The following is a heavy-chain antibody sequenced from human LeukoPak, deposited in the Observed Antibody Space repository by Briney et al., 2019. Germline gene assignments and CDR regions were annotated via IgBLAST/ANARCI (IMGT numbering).Heavy chain of an antibody. J-gene: IGHJ4*02. V-gene: IGHV4-38-2*02. CDR1: GYSISSGYY. CDR3: ARFGFEPAKSPLDY. CDR2: IYHSGST. D-gene: IGHD2-2*01. Sequence: SETLSLTCTVSGYSISSGYYWGWIRQPPGKGLEWIGSIYHSGSTYYNPSLKSRVTISVDTSKNQFSLKLSSVTAADTAVYYCARFGFEPAKSPLDYWGQGTLVTVSS.